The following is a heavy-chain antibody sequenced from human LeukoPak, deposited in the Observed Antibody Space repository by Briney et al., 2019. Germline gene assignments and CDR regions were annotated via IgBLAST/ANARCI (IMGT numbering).Heavy chain of an antibody. CDR2: MSPSTGNT. V-gene: IGHV1-8*01. J-gene: IGHJ6*02. CDR1: GYTFTSYD. Sequence: GASVKVSCKASGYTFTSYDINWVRQATGQGFEWMGWMSPSTGNTGYAQKFQGRVTMTRYTSVSTAYMELSSLRSEDTAVYYCAHGGGGYKDTGIYYYGMDVWGQGTTVTVSS. D-gene: IGHD5-24*01. CDR3: AHGGGGYKDTGIYYYGMDV.